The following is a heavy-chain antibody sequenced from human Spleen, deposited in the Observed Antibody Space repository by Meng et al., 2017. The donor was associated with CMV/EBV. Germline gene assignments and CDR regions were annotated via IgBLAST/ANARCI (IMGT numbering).Heavy chain of an antibody. CDR3: AGPDDMGSSPHDPFDI. Sequence: ESLKISCTVSGASISANYWSWSRRPPGKGLKYIASISYTGYIEYNPSLKGGVAISLDTSKNQFSLKLASVTAADTDMYYCAGPDDMGSSPHDPFDIWGQGTMVTVSS. J-gene: IGHJ3*02. CDR1: GASISANY. D-gene: IGHD1-1*01. CDR2: ISYTGYI. V-gene: IGHV4-59*01.